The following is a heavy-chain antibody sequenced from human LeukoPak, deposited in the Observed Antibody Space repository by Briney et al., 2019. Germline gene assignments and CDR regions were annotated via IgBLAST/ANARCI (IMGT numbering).Heavy chain of an antibody. CDR3: ARDRTFGRSLVDY. CDR2: IKQDGSEK. D-gene: IGHD3/OR15-3a*01. V-gene: IGHV3-7*01. CDR1: GFTFSSYW. Sequence: PGGSLRLSCAASGFTFSSYWMSWVRQAPGKGLEWVANIKQDGSEKYYVDSVKGRFTISRDNAKNSLYLQMNSLRAEDTAVYYCARDRTFGRSLVDYWGQGTLVTVSS. J-gene: IGHJ4*02.